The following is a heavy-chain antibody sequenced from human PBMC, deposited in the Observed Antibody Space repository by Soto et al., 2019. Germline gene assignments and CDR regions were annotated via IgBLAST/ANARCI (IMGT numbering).Heavy chain of an antibody. Sequence: GGSLRLSCAASGVTFSSYSMNWVRQAPGKGLEWVSSISSSSSYIYYADSVKGRFTISRDNAKNSLYLQMNSLRAEDTAVYYCARDGDYVWGSYRWSDAFDIWGQGTMVTVSS. J-gene: IGHJ3*02. CDR2: ISSSSSYI. CDR3: ARDGDYVWGSYRWSDAFDI. D-gene: IGHD3-16*02. CDR1: GVTFSSYS. V-gene: IGHV3-21*01.